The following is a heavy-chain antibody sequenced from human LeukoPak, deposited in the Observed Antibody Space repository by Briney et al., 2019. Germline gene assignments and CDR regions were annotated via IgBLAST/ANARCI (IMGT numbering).Heavy chain of an antibody. J-gene: IGHJ4*02. D-gene: IGHD1-26*01. CDR1: GFTFGRYW. Sequence: AGRSLRLSCADSGFTFGRYWMHWVRQAPGKGLVWVSHITTDGSGTSYADSVKGRFTISRDNAKNTLYLQMNSLRAEDTAVYYCARGAIVGANFDYWGQGTLVTVSS. CDR2: ITTDGSGT. CDR3: ARGAIVGANFDY. V-gene: IGHV3-74*01.